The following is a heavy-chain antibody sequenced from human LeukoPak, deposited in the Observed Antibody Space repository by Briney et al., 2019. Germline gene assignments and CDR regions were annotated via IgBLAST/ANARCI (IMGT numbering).Heavy chain of an antibody. CDR3: ALVPAAMSGYYYGMDV. CDR1: GYTFTSYG. CDR2: ISAYNGNT. V-gene: IGHV1-18*01. J-gene: IGHJ6*02. Sequence: ASVKVSCKASGYTFTSYGISWVRQAPGQGLEWMGWISAYNGNTNYAQKLQGRVTMTTDTSTSTAYMELRSLRSDDTAVYNCALVPAAMSGYYYGMDVWGQGTTVTVSS. D-gene: IGHD2-2*01.